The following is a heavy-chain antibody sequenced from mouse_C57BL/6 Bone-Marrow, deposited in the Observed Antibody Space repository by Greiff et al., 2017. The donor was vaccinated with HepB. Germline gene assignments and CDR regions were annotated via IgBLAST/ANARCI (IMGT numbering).Heavy chain of an antibody. CDR1: GYTFTSYG. D-gene: IGHD1-1*01. CDR3: ARGYYGSLDY. V-gene: IGHV1-81*01. Sequence: VKLVESGAELARPGASVKLSCKASGYTFTSYGISWVKQRTGQGLEWIGEIYPRSGNTYYNEKFKGKATLTADKSSSTAYMELRSLTSEDSAVYFCARGYYGSLDYWGQGTTLTVSS. CDR2: IYPRSGNT. J-gene: IGHJ2*01.